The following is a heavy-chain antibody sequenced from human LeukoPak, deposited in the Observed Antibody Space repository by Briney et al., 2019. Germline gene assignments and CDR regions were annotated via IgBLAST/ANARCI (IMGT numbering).Heavy chain of an antibody. CDR1: GGSFSGYY. J-gene: IGHJ4*02. CDR2: INHSGST. Sequence: PSETLSLTCAVYGGSFSGYYWSWIRQPPGKGLEWIGEINHSGSTNYNPSLKSRVTISVDTSKNQFSLKLSSVTAADTAVYYCAIQGYSSGWYSFDYWGQGTLVTVSS. D-gene: IGHD6-19*01. V-gene: IGHV4-34*01. CDR3: AIQGYSSGWYSFDY.